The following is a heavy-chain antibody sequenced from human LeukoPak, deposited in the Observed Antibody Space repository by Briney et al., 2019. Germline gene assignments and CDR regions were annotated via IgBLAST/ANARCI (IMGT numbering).Heavy chain of an antibody. V-gene: IGHV4-59*11. CDR3: AGGQQLFDY. CDR2: IYYSGST. J-gene: IGHJ4*02. CDR1: GGSISSHY. D-gene: IGHD6-13*01. Sequence: SETLSLTCTVYGGSISSHYWSWIRQPPGKGLEWIGYIYYSGSTNYNPSLKSRVAISVDTSKNQFSLKLSSVTAADTAVYYCAGGQQLFDYWGQGTLVTVSS.